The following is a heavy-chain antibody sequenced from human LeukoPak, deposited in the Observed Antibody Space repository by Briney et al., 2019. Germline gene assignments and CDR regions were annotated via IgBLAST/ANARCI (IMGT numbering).Heavy chain of an antibody. CDR1: GDSFNDYY. CDR3: ARVSVIMISFGGVISYFDN. V-gene: IGHV4-34*01. J-gene: IGHJ4*02. Sequence: PSETLSLTCTLYGDSFNDYYWSWIRQPPGKGLEWIGEINHSGGTNYNPSLWSRLTISIDTSKHQFSLQVTSVTAADTGVYFCARVSVIMISFGGVISYFDNWGQGALVTVSS. CDR2: INHSGGT. D-gene: IGHD3-16*02.